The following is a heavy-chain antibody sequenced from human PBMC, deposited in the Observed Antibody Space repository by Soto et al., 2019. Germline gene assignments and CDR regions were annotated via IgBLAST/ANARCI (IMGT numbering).Heavy chain of an antibody. CDR1: GYTLTELS. V-gene: IGHV1-24*01. CDR2: FDPEDGET. CDR3: ATDRDHLSQLSNLTFAPLDI. Sequence: ASVKVSCKVSGYTLTELSMHWVRQAPGKGLEWMGGFDPEDGETIYAQKFQGRVTMTEDTSTDTAYMELSSLRSEDTAVYYCATDRDHLSQLSNLTFAPLDIWGQGTMVTVSS. J-gene: IGHJ3*02. D-gene: IGHD1-1*01.